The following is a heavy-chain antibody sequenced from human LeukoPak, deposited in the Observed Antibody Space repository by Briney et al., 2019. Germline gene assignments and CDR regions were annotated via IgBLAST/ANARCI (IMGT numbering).Heavy chain of an antibody. Sequence: SETLSLTRTVSGGSISSSSYYWGWIRQPPGKGLEWIGSIYYSGNTYYNPPLKSRVTISVDTSKNQFSLKLNSVTAADTAVYYCARARGYSGYSLTWGQGTLVTVSS. J-gene: IGHJ4*02. V-gene: IGHV4-39*01. CDR2: IYYSGNT. D-gene: IGHD5-12*01. CDR3: ARARGYSGYSLT. CDR1: GGSISSSSYY.